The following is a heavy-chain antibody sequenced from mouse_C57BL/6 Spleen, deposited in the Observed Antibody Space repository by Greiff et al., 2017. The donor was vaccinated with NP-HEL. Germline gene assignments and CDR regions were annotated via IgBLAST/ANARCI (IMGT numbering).Heavy chain of an antibody. CDR1: GFTFSSYA. J-gene: IGHJ2*01. Sequence: DVKLVESGGGLVKPGGSLKLSCAASGFTFSSYAMSWVRQTPEKRLEWVATISDGGSYTYYPDNVKGRFTISRDNAKNNLYLQMSHLKSEDTAMYYCARDRGDWDYFDYWGQGTTLTVSS. CDR3: ARDRGDWDYFDY. CDR2: ISDGGSYT. D-gene: IGHD4-1*01. V-gene: IGHV5-4*01.